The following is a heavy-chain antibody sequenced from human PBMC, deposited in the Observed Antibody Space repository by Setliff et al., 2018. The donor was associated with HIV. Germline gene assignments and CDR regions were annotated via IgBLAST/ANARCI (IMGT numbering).Heavy chain of an antibody. Sequence: GGSLRLSCVASGFTFRDSAMHWVRQAPGKGLEWVSGVTYDGRRTFYTDAVKGRFTISRDNSNNTLYLQVSSLRPEDTAVYYCASARIPTGGMSTSFDYWGQGTPVTVSS. J-gene: IGHJ4*02. V-gene: IGHV3-30*10. CDR1: GFTFRDSA. D-gene: IGHD2-15*01. CDR3: ASARIPTGGMSTSFDY. CDR2: VTYDGRRT.